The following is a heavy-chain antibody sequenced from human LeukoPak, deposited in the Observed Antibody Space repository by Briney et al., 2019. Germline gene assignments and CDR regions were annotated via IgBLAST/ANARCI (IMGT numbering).Heavy chain of an antibody. V-gene: IGHV4-39*07. CDR1: GGSISTSSYY. CDR3: ARMYYDILD. J-gene: IGHJ3*01. CDR2: IFYSGST. Sequence: SETLSLTCTVSGGSISTSSYYWGWVRQPPGKGLEWIGNIFYSGSTYYSPSLKSRVTISLDTSKNQFSLELSSVTAADTAVYYCARMYYDILDWGQGTMVTVSS. D-gene: IGHD3-9*01.